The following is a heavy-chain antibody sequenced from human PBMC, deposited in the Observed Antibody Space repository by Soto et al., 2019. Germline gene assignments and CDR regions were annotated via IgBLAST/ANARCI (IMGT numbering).Heavy chain of an antibody. J-gene: IGHJ3*02. Sequence: QVQLQESGPGLVKPSQTLSLTCTVSGGSISSGGYYWSWIRQHPGKGLEWIGYIYYSGSTYYNPSLKRRVTISVDTSKNQFSLKLSSVTAADTAVYYCARGYDSSGYYFFDAFDIWGQGTMVTVSS. CDR2: IYYSGST. V-gene: IGHV4-31*03. CDR1: GGSISSGGYY. D-gene: IGHD3-22*01. CDR3: ARGYDSSGYYFFDAFDI.